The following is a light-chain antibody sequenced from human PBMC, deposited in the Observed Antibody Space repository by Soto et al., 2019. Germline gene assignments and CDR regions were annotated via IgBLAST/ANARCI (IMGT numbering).Light chain of an antibody. CDR3: QHYGGLYT. Sequence: DFHMTQSPSTLSASVGDRVTITCRTSQSVYSWLAWYQQKPGKAPKLLIFDDSILQSGVPSRFNGSASGTEFTLTISSLQPDDFATYYCQHYGGLYTFGQGPKLEIK. CDR1: QSVYSW. J-gene: IGKJ2*01. V-gene: IGKV1-5*01. CDR2: DDS.